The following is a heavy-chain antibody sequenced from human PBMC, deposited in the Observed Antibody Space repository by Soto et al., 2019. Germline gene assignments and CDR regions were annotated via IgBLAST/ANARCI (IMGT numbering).Heavy chain of an antibody. V-gene: IGHV3-33*01. CDR3: ARERMAKLTYYFDN. CDR1: GFTFSSYG. J-gene: IGHJ4*02. CDR2: IWYDGSNK. D-gene: IGHD5-12*01. Sequence: QVQLVESGGGVVQPGRSLRLSCAASGFTFSSYGMHWVRQAPGKGLEWVAVIWYDGSNKYYADSVKGRFTISRDNSMNTLNLQMNSLRAEDTAVYYCARERMAKLTYYFDNWGQGTLVTVSS.